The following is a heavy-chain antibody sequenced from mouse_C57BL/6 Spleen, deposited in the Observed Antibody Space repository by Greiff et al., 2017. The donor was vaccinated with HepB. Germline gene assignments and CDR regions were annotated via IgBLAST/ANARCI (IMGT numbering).Heavy chain of an antibody. V-gene: IGHV1-82*01. D-gene: IGHD2-2*01. CDR2: IYPGDGDT. CDR3: ARGVIGGFAY. Sequence: VQLQQSGPELVKPGASVKISCKASGYAFSSSWMNWVKQRPGKGLEWIGRIYPGDGDTNYNGKFKGKATLTADKSSGTAYMQLSSLTSEDSAVYFCARGVIGGFAYWGQGTLVTVSA. CDR1: GYAFSSSW. J-gene: IGHJ3*01.